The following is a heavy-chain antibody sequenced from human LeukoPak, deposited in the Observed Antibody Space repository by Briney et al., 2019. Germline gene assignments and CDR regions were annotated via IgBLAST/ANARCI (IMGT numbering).Heavy chain of an antibody. V-gene: IGHV4-4*02. CDR1: GGSISSSNW. D-gene: IGHD2-2*01. Sequence: NPSGTLSLTCAVSGGSISSSNWWSWVRQPPGKGLEWIGEINHSGSTNYNPSLKSRVTISVDTSKNQFSLKLSSVTAADTAVYYCARAVGWYQLDYWGQGTLVTVSS. CDR2: INHSGST. CDR3: ARAVGWYQLDY. J-gene: IGHJ4*02.